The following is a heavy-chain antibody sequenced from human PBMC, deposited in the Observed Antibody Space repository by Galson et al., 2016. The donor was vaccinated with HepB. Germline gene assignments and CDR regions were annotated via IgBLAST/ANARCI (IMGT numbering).Heavy chain of an antibody. V-gene: IGHV5-51*01. J-gene: IGHJ4*02. CDR2: IYVGVSDI. CDR3: ARGTTAWYFDY. Sequence: QSGAEVKKPGESLQISCQGSGYRFSTYWIGWVRQMPGKGLEWMGIIYVGVSDIRYSPAFQGHVTISVDKSISTAYLQWSSLKASDTAMYYCARGTTAWYFDYWGQGTLVTVSS. D-gene: IGHD1-1*01. CDR1: GYRFSTYW.